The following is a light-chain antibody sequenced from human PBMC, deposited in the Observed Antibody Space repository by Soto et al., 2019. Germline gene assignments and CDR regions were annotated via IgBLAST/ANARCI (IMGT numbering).Light chain of an antibody. Sequence: DIVLTQSPGTLSLSPGERATLSCRASQSVSSKYFAWYQQKPGQPPRVLIYGTSIRATGIPERFSGGGSGTDFTLTITRLESEDFAVYYCQQYGSSLFTFGPWTKVDF. CDR3: QQYGSSLFT. J-gene: IGKJ3*01. CDR2: GTS. CDR1: QSVSSKY. V-gene: IGKV3-20*01.